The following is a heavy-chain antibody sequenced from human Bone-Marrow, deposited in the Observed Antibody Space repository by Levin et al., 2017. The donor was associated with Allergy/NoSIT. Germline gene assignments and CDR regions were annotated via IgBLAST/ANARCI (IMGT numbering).Heavy chain of an antibody. J-gene: IGHJ4*02. CDR2: ISATSTYI. CDR3: ARGGSGAGYYFEY. CDR1: GFTFNNFN. D-gene: IGHD3-10*01. Sequence: GASVKVSCAASGFTFNNFNMNWVRQAPGKGLEWVSSISATSTYIYYADSVKGRFTISRDNAKNSLFLQMNSLRADDTAVYYCARGGSGAGYYFEYWGQGTLVTVSS. V-gene: IGHV3-21*01.